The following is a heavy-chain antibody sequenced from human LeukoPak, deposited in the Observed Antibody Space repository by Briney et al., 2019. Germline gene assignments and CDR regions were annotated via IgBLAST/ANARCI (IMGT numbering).Heavy chain of an antibody. Sequence: GGSLRLSCAASGFTFSSYSMNWVRQAPGKGLEWVSSISSSSSYIYYAESAKGRFTISRDNAKNSLYLQMNSLRAEDTAVYYCARSVVPAAIGGGEYYFDYWGQGTLVTVSS. CDR1: GFTFSSYS. J-gene: IGHJ4*02. CDR2: ISSSSSYI. D-gene: IGHD2-2*02. V-gene: IGHV3-21*01. CDR3: ARSVVPAAIGGGEYYFDY.